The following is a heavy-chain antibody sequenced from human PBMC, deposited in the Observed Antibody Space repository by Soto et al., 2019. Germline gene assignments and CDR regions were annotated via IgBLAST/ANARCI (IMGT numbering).Heavy chain of an antibody. D-gene: IGHD2-15*01. Sequence: QVQLVQSGAEVKKPGASVKVSCKASGYIFTSYYIHWVRQAPGQGLEWRGIINPSGGSTSYAQKVQGRVTMTRDTSTSTLYMELRSLRSEATAVYYCARDSQGVVLFDYWGQGPLVTVSS. CDR2: INPSGGST. J-gene: IGHJ4*02. CDR3: ARDSQGVVLFDY. CDR1: GYIFTSYY. V-gene: IGHV1-46*03.